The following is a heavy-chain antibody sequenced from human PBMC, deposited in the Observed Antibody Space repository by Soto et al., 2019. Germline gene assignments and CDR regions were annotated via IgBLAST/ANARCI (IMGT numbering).Heavy chain of an antibody. J-gene: IGHJ4*02. V-gene: IGHV1-3*01. D-gene: IGHD3-9*01. CDR2: INAGNGNT. CDR3: ARAGLIRYFDWFGY. CDR1: GYTFTSYA. Sequence: QVQLVQSGAEVKKPGASVKVSCKASGYTFTSYAMHWVRQAPGQRLEWMGWINAGNGNTKYSQKFQGRVTITRDTSASTAYMELSSLRSEDTAVYYCARAGLIRYFDWFGYWGQGTLVTVSS.